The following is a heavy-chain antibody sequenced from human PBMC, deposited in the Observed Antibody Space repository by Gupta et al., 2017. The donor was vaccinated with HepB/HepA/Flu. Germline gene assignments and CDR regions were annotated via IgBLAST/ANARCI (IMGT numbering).Heavy chain of an antibody. J-gene: IGHJ6*02. V-gene: IGHV3-9*01. D-gene: IGHD6-6*01. CDR2: ISWNSGSI. Sequence: EVQLVESGGGLVQPGRSLRLSCAASGFTFDDYAMHWVRQAPGKGLEWVSGISWNSGSIGYADSVKGRFTISRDNAKNSLYLQMNSLRAEDTALYYCAKILAARPWYYYGMDVWGQGTTVTVSS. CDR1: GFTFDDYA. CDR3: AKILAARPWYYYGMDV.